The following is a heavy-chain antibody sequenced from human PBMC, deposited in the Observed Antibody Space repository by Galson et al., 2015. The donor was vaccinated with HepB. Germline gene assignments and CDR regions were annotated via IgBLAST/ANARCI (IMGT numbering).Heavy chain of an antibody. D-gene: IGHD3-10*01. CDR1: GFIFSDHY. J-gene: IGHJ4*02. Sequence: SLRLSCAASGFIFSDHYIDWVRQAPGKGLEWVGRSRHKARSYSTEYAASVKGRFTISRDHTQNSVTLQMNSLRAEDTALYYCAKDPYHSGTSLFDYWGQGALVTVSS. CDR2: SRHKARSYST. V-gene: IGHV3-72*01. CDR3: AKDPYHSGTSLFDY.